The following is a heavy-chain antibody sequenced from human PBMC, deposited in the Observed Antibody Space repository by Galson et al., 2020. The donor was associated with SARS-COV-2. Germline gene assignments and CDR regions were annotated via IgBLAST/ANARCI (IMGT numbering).Heavy chain of an antibody. V-gene: IGHV4-39*07. J-gene: IGHJ5*02. CDR2: IYYSGST. Sequence: SETLSLTCTVSGGSISSSSYYWGWIRQPPGKGLEWIGSIYYSGSTYYNPSIKSRVTISVDTSKNQFSLKLSSVTAADTAVYYCARAVILPEEYQLEGWFDPWGQGTLVTVSS. D-gene: IGHD2-2*01. CDR1: GGSISSSSYY. CDR3: ARAVILPEEYQLEGWFDP.